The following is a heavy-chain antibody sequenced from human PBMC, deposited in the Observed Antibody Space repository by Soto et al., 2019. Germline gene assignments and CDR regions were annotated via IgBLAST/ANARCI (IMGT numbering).Heavy chain of an antibody. CDR1: GFTFSSYA. J-gene: IGHJ4*02. D-gene: IGHD6-6*01. Sequence: EVQLLESGGGLVQPGGSLRLSCAASGFTFSSYAMSWVRQAPGKGLEWVSAISGSGGSTYYADSVKGRFTISRDNSKNTLYLQMNSLRAEDTAVYYCAKGGAAPFLSLWYYFDYWGQGTLVTVSS. V-gene: IGHV3-23*01. CDR3: AKGGAAPFLSLWYYFDY. CDR2: ISGSGGST.